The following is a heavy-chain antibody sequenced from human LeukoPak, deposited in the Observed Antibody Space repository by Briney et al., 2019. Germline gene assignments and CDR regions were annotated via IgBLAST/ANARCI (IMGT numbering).Heavy chain of an antibody. CDR2: INSDGSSI. Sequence: PGGSLRLSCAASGFTFSSYWMHWVRQAPGKGLVWVSRINSDGSSITYADSVKGRFTISRDNAKNTMYLQMNSLRVEDTAGYYCAREGRVSGYDFDCWGQGTLVTVSS. CDR3: AREGRVSGYDFDC. J-gene: IGHJ4*02. CDR1: GFTFSSYW. D-gene: IGHD5-12*01. V-gene: IGHV3-74*03.